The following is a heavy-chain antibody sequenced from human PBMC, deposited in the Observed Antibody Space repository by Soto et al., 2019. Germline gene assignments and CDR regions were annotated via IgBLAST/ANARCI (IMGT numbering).Heavy chain of an antibody. D-gene: IGHD6-19*01. Sequence: QVQLVQSGAEEKKPGASVKVSCKASGYTFTSYAMHWVRQAPGQRLEWMGWINAGNGNTKYSQKFQGRVTITRDTSASAAYMELSSLRSEDTAVYYCARETWGWWFDAWGQGTLVTVGS. CDR1: GYTFTSYA. J-gene: IGHJ5*02. CDR2: INAGNGNT. V-gene: IGHV1-3*05. CDR3: ARETWGWWFDA.